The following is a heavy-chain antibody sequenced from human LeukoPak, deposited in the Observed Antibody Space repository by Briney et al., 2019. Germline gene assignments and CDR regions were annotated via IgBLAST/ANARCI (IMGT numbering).Heavy chain of an antibody. CDR1: GGSFSDYY. CDR2: INHSGST. J-gene: IGHJ4*02. CDR3: ARDQGSIILGYFDY. V-gene: IGHV4-34*01. D-gene: IGHD1-14*01. Sequence: PSETLSLTCAVYGGSFSDYYWSWIRQPPGKGLEWIGEINHSGSTNYNPSLKSRVTISLDTSKNQFSLTLSSVTAADTAVYYCARDQGSIILGYFDYWGQGTLVTVSS.